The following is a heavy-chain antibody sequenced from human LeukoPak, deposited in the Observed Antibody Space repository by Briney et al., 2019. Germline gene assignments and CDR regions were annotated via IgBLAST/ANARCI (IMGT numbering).Heavy chain of an antibody. Sequence: PSETLSLTCTVSGGSISSYYWSWIRQPPGKGLECIGYIYYSGSTNYNPSLKSRVTISVDTSKNQFSLKLSSVTAADTAVYYCASDPRIHSWFDPWGQGTLVTVSS. J-gene: IGHJ5*02. CDR2: IYYSGST. CDR3: ASDPRIHSWFDP. V-gene: IGHV4-59*12. CDR1: GGSISSYY. D-gene: IGHD2-21*01.